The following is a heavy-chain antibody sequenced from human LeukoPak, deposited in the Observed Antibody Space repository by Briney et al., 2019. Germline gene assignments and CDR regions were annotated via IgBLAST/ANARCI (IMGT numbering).Heavy chain of an antibody. CDR1: GFAFSVYA. J-gene: IGHJ5*01. CDR2: INAISGTR. D-gene: IGHD6-19*01. V-gene: IGHV3-23*01. CDR3: AKPISGGLAVTADWFHP. Sequence: PGGSLTLSCAASGFAFSVYAMIWLPQPPGKGLEWVSTINAISGTRSYAASVRGRFTISRDNSKNTLYLQLNTLRAEDTATYYCAKPISGGLAVTADWFHPWGQGTLVVVSS.